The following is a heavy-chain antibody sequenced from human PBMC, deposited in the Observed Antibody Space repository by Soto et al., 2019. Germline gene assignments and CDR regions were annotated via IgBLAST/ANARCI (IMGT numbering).Heavy chain of an antibody. CDR3: AKDELLRFLEWLFTVLDY. CDR2: ISGSGGST. V-gene: IGHV3-23*01. Sequence: EVQRLESGGGLVQPGGSLRLSCAASGFTFSSYARSWVRQAPGKGLEWVSAISGSGGSTYYADSVKGRFTISRDNSKNTLYLQMNSLRAEDTAVYYCAKDELLRFLEWLFTVLDYWGQRTLVTVSS. CDR1: GFTFSSYA. D-gene: IGHD3-3*01. J-gene: IGHJ4*02.